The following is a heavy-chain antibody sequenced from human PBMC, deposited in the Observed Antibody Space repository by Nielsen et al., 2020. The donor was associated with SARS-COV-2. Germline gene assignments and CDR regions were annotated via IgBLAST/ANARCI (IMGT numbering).Heavy chain of an antibody. Sequence: SETLSLTCTVSGGSISSSSYYWGWIRQPPGKGLEWIGTIHHSGSTYYNPSLKSRVTISVDTSKNQFSLKLSSVTAADTAVYYCARHLSTSFYTALGLWGQGTLVTVSS. CDR3: ARHLSTSFYTALGL. J-gene: IGHJ4*02. V-gene: IGHV4-39*01. CDR1: GGSISSSSYY. CDR2: IHHSGST. D-gene: IGHD2-2*02.